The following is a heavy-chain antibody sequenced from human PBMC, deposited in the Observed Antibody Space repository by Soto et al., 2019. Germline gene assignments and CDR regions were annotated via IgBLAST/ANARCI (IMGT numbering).Heavy chain of an antibody. CDR3: ARGLRGGYGMDV. V-gene: IGHV3-74*01. D-gene: IGHD3-16*01. J-gene: IGHJ6*02. Sequence: PGGSLSLSCAASGFMFSSYWMHWVRQAPGKGLVWVSRIRYDGSITNYADSVKGRSTISRDDAKNTVYLQMNSLRAEDTAVYYCARGLRGGYGMDVWGQGTTVTVSS. CDR1: GFMFSSYW. CDR2: IRYDGSIT.